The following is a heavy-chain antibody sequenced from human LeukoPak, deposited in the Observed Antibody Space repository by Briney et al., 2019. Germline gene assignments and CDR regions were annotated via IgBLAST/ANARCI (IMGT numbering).Heavy chain of an antibody. J-gene: IGHJ6*03. Sequence: GGSLRLSCAASGFTFSSYGMHWVRQAPGKGLEWVAFIRYDGGNKYYADSVKGRFTISRDNSKNTLYLQMNSLRAEDTAVYYCAKVPREYCSGGSCYLNYYYYYMDVWGKGTTVTVSS. CDR1: GFTFSSYG. CDR2: IRYDGGNK. V-gene: IGHV3-30*02. CDR3: AKVPREYCSGGSCYLNYYYYYMDV. D-gene: IGHD2-15*01.